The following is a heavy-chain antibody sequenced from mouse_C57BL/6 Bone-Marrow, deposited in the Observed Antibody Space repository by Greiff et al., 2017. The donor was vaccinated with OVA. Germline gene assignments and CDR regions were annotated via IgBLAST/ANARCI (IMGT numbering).Heavy chain of an antibody. CDR1: GFTFSSYA. CDR3: ARKNDYYSAPVIDY. D-gene: IGHD6-1*01. V-gene: IGHV5S21*01. CDR2: ISSGGDYT. Sequence: EVKLVESGEGLVKPGGSLKLSCAASGFTFSSYAMSWVRQTPEKRLEWVAYISSGGDYTYYADTVKGRFTISRDNARNTLYLQMSSLKSEDTAMYYCARKNDYYSAPVIDYWGQGTTVTVSS. J-gene: IGHJ2*01.